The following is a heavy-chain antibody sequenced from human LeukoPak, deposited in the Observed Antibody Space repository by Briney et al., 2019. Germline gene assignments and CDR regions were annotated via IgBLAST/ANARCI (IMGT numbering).Heavy chain of an antibody. J-gene: IGHJ4*02. CDR2: MNPNSGNT. CDR1: GYTFTSYD. Sequence: GASVKVSCKASGYTFTSYDINWVRQATGQGLEWMGWMNPNSGNTGYAQKFQGRVTITADKSTSTAYMELSSLRSEDTAVYYCARGGYSYGNPFDYWGQGTLVTVSS. CDR3: ARGGYSYGNPFDY. V-gene: IGHV1-8*01. D-gene: IGHD5-18*01.